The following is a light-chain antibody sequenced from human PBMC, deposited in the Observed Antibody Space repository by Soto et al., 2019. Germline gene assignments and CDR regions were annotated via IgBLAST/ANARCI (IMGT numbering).Light chain of an antibody. Sequence: EIVLTQSPATLCFSPWGRATLSCGASQSVSSYLAWYQQKPGQAPRLLIYDASNRATGIPARFSGSGSGTDFTLTISSLEPEDFAVYHCQQRSNWPPLTFGGGTKVDI. J-gene: IGKJ4*01. CDR2: DAS. CDR3: QQRSNWPPLT. V-gene: IGKV3-11*01. CDR1: QSVSSY.